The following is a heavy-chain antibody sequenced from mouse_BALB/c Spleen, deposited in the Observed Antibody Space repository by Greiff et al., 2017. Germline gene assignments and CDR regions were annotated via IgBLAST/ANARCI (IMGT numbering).Heavy chain of an antibody. CDR2: ISSGSSTI. V-gene: IGHV5-17*02. D-gene: IGHD1-1*01. CDR3: ARHGDYYGSSYDWYFDV. Sequence: EVQGVESGGGLVQPGGSRKLSCAASGFTFSSFGMHWVRQAPEKGLEWVAYISSGSSTIYYADTVKGRFTISRDNPKNTLFLQMSSLKSEDTAMYYCARHGDYYGSSYDWYFDVWGAGTTVTVSS. CDR1: GFTFSSFG. J-gene: IGHJ1*01.